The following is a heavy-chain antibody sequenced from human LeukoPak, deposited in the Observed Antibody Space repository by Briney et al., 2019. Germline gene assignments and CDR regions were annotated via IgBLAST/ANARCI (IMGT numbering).Heavy chain of an antibody. V-gene: IGHV3-13*04. Sequence: PGGSLRLSRAASGFIFGSYDMHWVRQVTGKSLEWVSAIGTGGDTYYRGSVKGRFTISRDNAKDSLYLQMNSLGAGDTAVYYCGRSRAAPYQPIDFWGQGALVTVSS. CDR1: GFIFGSYD. CDR3: GRSRAAPYQPIDF. D-gene: IGHD2-2*01. J-gene: IGHJ4*02. CDR2: IGTGGDT.